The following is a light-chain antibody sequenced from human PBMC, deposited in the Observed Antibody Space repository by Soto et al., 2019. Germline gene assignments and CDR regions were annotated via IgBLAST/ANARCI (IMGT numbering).Light chain of an antibody. CDR1: NNDIGGYNY. V-gene: IGLV2-8*01. J-gene: IGLJ2*01. CDR3: SSYAGSSNLV. CDR2: DVT. Sequence: QSALPPPPSASASPGQSVTISCTGTNNDIGGYNYVSWYQHHPGKAPQLIIYDVTKRPSGVLDRFSGSKSGNTASLTVAGLQTYDEAEYFCSSYAGSSNLVFGTGTKLTVL.